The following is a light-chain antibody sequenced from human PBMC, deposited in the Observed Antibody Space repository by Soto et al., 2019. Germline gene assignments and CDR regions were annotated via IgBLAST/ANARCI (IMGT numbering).Light chain of an antibody. CDR2: EGH. J-gene: IGLJ1*01. CDR1: SGFVGSFSL. CDR3: CLYIGATTYV. Sequence: QSVLAQPASVSGSPGQSITISCTGTSGFVGSFSLVSWYQQHPGKAPKVMISEGHRRPSGVPDRFSGSTSVNSASLTISGLQHEQEPDSYCCLYIGATTYVFGTGTKGTV. V-gene: IGLV2-23*01.